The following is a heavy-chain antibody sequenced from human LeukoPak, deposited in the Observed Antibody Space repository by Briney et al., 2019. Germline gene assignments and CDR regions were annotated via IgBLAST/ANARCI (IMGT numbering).Heavy chain of an antibody. V-gene: IGHV3-23*01. CDR2: ISGSGGST. Sequence: GGSLRLSCAASGFTFSSYAMSWVRQAPGKGLEWVSAISGSGGSTYYAGSVKGRFTISRDNSKNTLYLQMNSLRAEDTAVYYCALTSSLLWGYMDVWGAGTTVTVSS. J-gene: IGHJ6*03. CDR3: ALTSSLLWGYMDV. CDR1: GFTFSSYA. D-gene: IGHD2-2*01.